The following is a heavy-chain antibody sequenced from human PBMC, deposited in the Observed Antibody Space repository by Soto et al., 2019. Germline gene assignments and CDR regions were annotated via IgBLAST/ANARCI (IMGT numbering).Heavy chain of an antibody. CDR1: GGSISSCDYY. Sequence: PSETLSLTCTVSGGSISSCDYYWSWIRQPPGKGLEWIGYIYYSGSTYYNPSLKSRVTISVDTSKNQFSLKLSSVTAADTAVYYCARVAGEHSGYSYGTQYFDYWGQGTLVTVSS. J-gene: IGHJ4*02. D-gene: IGHD5-18*01. CDR3: ARVAGEHSGYSYGTQYFDY. V-gene: IGHV4-30-4*01. CDR2: IYYSGST.